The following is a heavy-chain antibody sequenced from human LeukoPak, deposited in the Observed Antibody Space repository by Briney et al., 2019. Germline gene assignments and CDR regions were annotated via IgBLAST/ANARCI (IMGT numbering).Heavy chain of an antibody. CDR2: INHSGST. Sequence: SETLSLTCAVYGGSFSGYYWGWIRQPPGKGMEWIGEINHSGSTNYNPSLKSRVTVSVDKSKNHFSLKLTSVTAADTAVYYCARDWRYCSGGSCSYYFDYWGKGALVTVSS. CDR3: ARDWRYCSGGSCSYYFDY. V-gene: IGHV4-34*01. D-gene: IGHD2-15*01. J-gene: IGHJ4*02. CDR1: GGSFSGYY.